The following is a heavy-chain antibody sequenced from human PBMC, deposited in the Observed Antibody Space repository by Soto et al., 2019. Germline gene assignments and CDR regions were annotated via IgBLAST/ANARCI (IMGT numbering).Heavy chain of an antibody. CDR1: GFTFSSYA. V-gene: IGHV3-23*01. CDR2: ISGSGGST. CDR3: AKEHSYGYYYYYGMDV. D-gene: IGHD5-18*01. Sequence: GGSLRLSCAASGFTFSSYAMSWVRQAPGKGLEWVSAISGSGGSTYYADSVKGRFTISRDNSKNTLYLQMNSLRAEDTAVYYCAKEHSYGYYYYYGMDVWGQGTTVTVSS. J-gene: IGHJ6*02.